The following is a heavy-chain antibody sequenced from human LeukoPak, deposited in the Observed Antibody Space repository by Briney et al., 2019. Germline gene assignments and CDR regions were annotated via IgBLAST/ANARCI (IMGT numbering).Heavy chain of an antibody. CDR2: IYYSGST. CDR1: GGSISSSSYY. CDR3: ARLKGPPGYFDY. Sequence: SETLSLTCTVSGGSISSSSYYWGWIRQPPGKGLEWIGSIYYSGSTYYNPSLKSRVTISVDTSKNQFSLKLNSVTAADTAVYYCARLKGPPGYFDYWGQGTLVTVSS. J-gene: IGHJ4*02. V-gene: IGHV4-39*01.